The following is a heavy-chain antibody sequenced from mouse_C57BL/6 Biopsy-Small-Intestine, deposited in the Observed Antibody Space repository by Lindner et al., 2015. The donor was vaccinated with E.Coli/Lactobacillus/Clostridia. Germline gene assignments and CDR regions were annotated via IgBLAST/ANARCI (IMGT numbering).Heavy chain of an antibody. CDR2: ISSGSSTI. J-gene: IGHJ4*01. CDR1: GFTFSDYG. V-gene: IGHV5-17*01. Sequence: VQLQESGEGLVKPGGSLKLSCAASGFTFSDYGMHWVRQGAPEKGLEWVAYISSGSSTIYYADTVKGRFTISRDNAKNTLFLQMTSLRSEDTAMYYCARRGYAMDHWGQGTSVTVSS. CDR3: ARRGYAMDH.